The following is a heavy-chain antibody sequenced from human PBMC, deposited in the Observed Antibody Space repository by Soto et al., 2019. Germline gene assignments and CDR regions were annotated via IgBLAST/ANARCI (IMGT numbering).Heavy chain of an antibody. V-gene: IGHV3-30-3*01. Sequence: GGSLRLSCAASGFTFSSYALHWVHQAPGRGLEWVALISFDGNNKYYANSVKGRFTISRDNSKNTLYLQVSSLRAEDTAVYYCGRCSSTSCHLGADYWGQGTLVTVSS. CDR1: GFTFSSYA. CDR2: ISFDGNNK. CDR3: GRCSSTSCHLGADY. J-gene: IGHJ4*02. D-gene: IGHD2-2*01.